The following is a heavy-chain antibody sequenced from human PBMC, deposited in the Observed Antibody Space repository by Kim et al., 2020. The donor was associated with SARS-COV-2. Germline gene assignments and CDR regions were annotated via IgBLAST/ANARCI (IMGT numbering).Heavy chain of an antibody. J-gene: IGHJ4*02. Sequence: TEYAAAVKGRFIISRDDSENSLYLQMPSLKAEDTAVYYCVRVSGNYYFDNWGQGTLVTVSS. D-gene: IGHD3-10*01. CDR2: T. V-gene: IGHV3-72*01. CDR3: VRVSGNYYFDN.